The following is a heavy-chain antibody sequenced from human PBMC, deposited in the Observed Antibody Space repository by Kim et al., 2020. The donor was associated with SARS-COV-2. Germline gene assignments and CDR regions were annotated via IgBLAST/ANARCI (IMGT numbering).Heavy chain of an antibody. CDR2: DK. D-gene: IGHD4-4*01. V-gene: IGHV2-5*05. CDR3: ARAFDFSLDY. J-gene: IGHJ4*02. Sequence: DKRYGASLQSRLTITKDTSKNQVVLTLINVDPVDTATYYCARAFDFSLDYWGQGTLVTVSS.